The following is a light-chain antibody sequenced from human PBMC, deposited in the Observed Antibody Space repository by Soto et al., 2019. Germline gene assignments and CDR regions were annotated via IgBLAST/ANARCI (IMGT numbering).Light chain of an antibody. V-gene: IGKV1-39*01. Sequence: DVQMTHSPSSLAALVWDGVTITWRASQSVSRYLNWYQHKPGKAPKLLINAASNLRSGVPSRFSGSGSGTDFTLTIDGLQPEDFAVYYCQQSYITPPITFGQGTRLEIK. CDR3: QQSYITPPIT. CDR2: AAS. CDR1: QSVSRY. J-gene: IGKJ5*01.